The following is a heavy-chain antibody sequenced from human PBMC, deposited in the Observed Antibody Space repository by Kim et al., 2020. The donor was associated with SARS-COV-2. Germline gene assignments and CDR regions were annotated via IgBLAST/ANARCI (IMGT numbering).Heavy chain of an antibody. J-gene: IGHJ4*02. V-gene: IGHV3-21*01. CDR3: ASFWGVTATIDN. Sequence: GGSLRLSCAASGITFSSYSMNCVRQAPGQGLEWASSISSSGSYIYYADSGKSRFSISRDNAKNSLYLQMNSPRAEDTAVYNCASFWGVTATIDNWCQGT. CDR1: GITFSSYS. CDR2: ISSSGSYI. D-gene: IGHD2-21*02.